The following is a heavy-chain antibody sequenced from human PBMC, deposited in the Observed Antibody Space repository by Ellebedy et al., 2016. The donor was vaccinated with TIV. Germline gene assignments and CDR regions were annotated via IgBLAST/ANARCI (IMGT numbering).Heavy chain of an antibody. CDR3: ARDRPRRAWFGELPGMDV. V-gene: IGHV3-21*01. CDR2: ISSTSSFM. Sequence: PGGSLRLSCAASGFTFSSYSMNWVRQAPGKGLEWVSSISSTSSFMYYADSVKGRFTISRDNAKNSTYLQMNSLRAEDTAVYYCARDRPRRAWFGELPGMDVWGQGTTVTVSS. D-gene: IGHD3-10*01. CDR1: GFTFSSYS. J-gene: IGHJ6*02.